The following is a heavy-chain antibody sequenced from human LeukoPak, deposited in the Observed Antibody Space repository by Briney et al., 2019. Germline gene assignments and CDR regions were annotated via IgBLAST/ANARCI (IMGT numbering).Heavy chain of an antibody. Sequence: SETLSLTCTVSGGSISGYYWSWIRQPPGKGLEWIGYIYYSGSTNYNPSLKSRVTISVDTSKNQFSLKLSSVTAADTAVYYCARIGYSSSWYADYWGQGTLVTVSS. CDR3: ARIGYSSSWYADY. CDR2: IYYSGST. CDR1: GGSISGYY. V-gene: IGHV4-59*01. D-gene: IGHD6-13*01. J-gene: IGHJ4*02.